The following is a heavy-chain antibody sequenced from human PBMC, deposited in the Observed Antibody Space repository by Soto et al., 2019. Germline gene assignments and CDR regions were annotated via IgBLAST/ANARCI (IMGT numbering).Heavy chain of an antibody. D-gene: IGHD1-1*01. CDR2: IKSKRDGGTT. J-gene: IGHJ4*02. CDR1: GFMFSSAW. Sequence: HLVESGGDLVKPGGSLRLSCAASGFMFSSAWMSWVRQAPGKGLEWVGRIKSKRDGGTTDYAPPVKGRFVISRDASKNTLYLQMNSLKTDDTAVYYCVEGWNDFWGQGTLVAVSS. V-gene: IGHV3-15*01. CDR3: VEGWNDF.